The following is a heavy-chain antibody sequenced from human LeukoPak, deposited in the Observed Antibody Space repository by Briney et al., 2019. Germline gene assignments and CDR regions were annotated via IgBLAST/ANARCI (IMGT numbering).Heavy chain of an antibody. D-gene: IGHD2/OR15-2a*01. V-gene: IGHV1-46*01. CDR3: ASSCNNYYYYYMDV. Sequence: ASVKVSCKASGYTFTSYYLHWVRQAPGQGLEWMGIINPSGGSTSYAQKFQGRVAMTRDMSTSTVYMELSSLRSEDTAVYYCASSCNNYYYYYMDVWGKGTTVTVSS. CDR1: GYTFTSYY. J-gene: IGHJ6*03. CDR2: INPSGGST.